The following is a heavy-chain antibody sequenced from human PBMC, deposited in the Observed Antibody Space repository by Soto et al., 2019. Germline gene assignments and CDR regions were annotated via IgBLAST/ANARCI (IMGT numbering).Heavy chain of an antibody. J-gene: IGHJ6*02. CDR2: ISYDGSNK. CDR1: GFTFSSYA. V-gene: IGHV3-30-3*01. CDR3: ARGGITMIAPSRAPAYGMDV. D-gene: IGHD3-22*01. Sequence: GGSLRLSCAASGFTFSSYAMHWVRQAPGKGLEWVAVISYDGSNKYYADSVKGRFTISRDNSKNTLYLQMNSLRAEDTAVYYCARGGITMIAPSRAPAYGMDVWGQGTTVTVSS.